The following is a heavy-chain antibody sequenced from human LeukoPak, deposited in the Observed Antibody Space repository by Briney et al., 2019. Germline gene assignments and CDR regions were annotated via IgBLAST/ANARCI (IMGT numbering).Heavy chain of an antibody. D-gene: IGHD3-3*01. J-gene: IGHJ4*02. CDR3: ARACCFWSGYPYDY. CDR1: GGSFSGYY. CDR2: INHSGST. V-gene: IGHV4-34*01. Sequence: SETLSLTCAVYGGSFSGYYWSWIRQPPGKGLEWIGEINHSGSTNYNPSLKSRVTISVDTSKNQFSLKLSSVTAADTAVYYCARACCFWSGYPYDYWGQGTLVTVSS.